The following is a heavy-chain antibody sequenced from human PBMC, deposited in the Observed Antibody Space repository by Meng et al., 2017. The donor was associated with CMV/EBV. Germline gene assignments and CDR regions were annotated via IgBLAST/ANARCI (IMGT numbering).Heavy chain of an antibody. D-gene: IGHD5-12*01. CDR3: AKWGHSGYDP. J-gene: IGHJ5*02. V-gene: IGHV3-23*01. CDR2: ISGSGGST. Sequence: ETLSLTCAASGFTFSSYAMSWVRQAPGKGLEWVSAISGSGGSTYYADSVKGRFTISRDNSKNTLYLQMNSLRAEDTAVYYCAKWGHSGYDPWGRGTLVTVSS. CDR1: GFTFSSYA.